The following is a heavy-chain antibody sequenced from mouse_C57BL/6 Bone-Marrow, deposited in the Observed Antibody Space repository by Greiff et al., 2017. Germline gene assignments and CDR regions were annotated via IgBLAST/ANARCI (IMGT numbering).Heavy chain of an antibody. Sequence: EVHLVESGGGLVKPGGSLKLSCAASGFTFSSYAMSWVRQTPEKRLEWVATISDGGSYTYYPDNVKGRFTISRDNAKNNLYLQMSHLKSEDTAMYYCARVNYDYPNYWGQGTTLTVSS. D-gene: IGHD2-4*01. CDR3: ARVNYDYPNY. V-gene: IGHV5-4*01. CDR1: GFTFSSYA. CDR2: ISDGGSYT. J-gene: IGHJ2*01.